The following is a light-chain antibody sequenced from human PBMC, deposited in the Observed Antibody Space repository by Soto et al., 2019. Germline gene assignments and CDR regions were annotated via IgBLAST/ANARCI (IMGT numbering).Light chain of an antibody. Sequence: TQSPGTLSLSPGESATLSCRASQYVSSGYVAWYQQHPGQPPRLLNYGASTRATGIPARFSGSGSGTEFTITISSLQSVDFAVYSCQQYNNWPCTFGQGTKVDIK. V-gene: IGKV3-15*01. CDR2: GAS. CDR3: QQYNNWPCT. J-gene: IGKJ1*01. CDR1: QYVSSG.